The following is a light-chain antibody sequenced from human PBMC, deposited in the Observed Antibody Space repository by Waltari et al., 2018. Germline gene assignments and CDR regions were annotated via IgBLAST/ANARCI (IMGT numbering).Light chain of an antibody. CDR3: ASWDDSMNGHWV. Sequence: QSVLTQPPSASGTPGQRVTIPGSGSASNIGGNLVNWYQQLPGKAPKLLIYRSDLRPSGVPDRFSGSKSGTSASLAISGLQSEDEADYFCASWDDSMNGHWVFGGGTKVTVL. CDR1: ASNIGGNL. J-gene: IGLJ3*02. CDR2: RSD. V-gene: IGLV1-44*01.